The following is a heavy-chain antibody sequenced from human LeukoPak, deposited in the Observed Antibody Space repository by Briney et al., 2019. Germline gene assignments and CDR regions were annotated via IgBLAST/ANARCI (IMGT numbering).Heavy chain of an antibody. J-gene: IGHJ4*02. Sequence: SSETLSLTCAVYGGSFSGYYWSWIRQPPGKGLEWIGEINHSGSTNYNPSLKSRVTISVDTSKNQFSLKLSSMTAADTAVYYCARRGSSLDVWGQGTLVTVSS. V-gene: IGHV4-34*01. CDR3: ARRGSSLDV. CDR1: GGSFSGYY. D-gene: IGHD2-15*01. CDR2: INHSGST.